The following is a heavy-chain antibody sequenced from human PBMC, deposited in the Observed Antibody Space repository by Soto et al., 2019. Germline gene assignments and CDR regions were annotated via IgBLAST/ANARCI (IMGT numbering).Heavy chain of an antibody. CDR2: IYHSGST. Sequence: PSETLSLTCAVSGGSISSGGYSWSWIRQPPGKGLEWIGYIYHSGSTYYNPSLKSRVTISVDRSKNQFSLKLSSVTAADTAVYYCASATKDTAMAPGYWGQGTLVTVSS. D-gene: IGHD5-18*01. V-gene: IGHV4-30-2*01. CDR3: ASATKDTAMAPGY. CDR1: GGSISSGGYS. J-gene: IGHJ4*02.